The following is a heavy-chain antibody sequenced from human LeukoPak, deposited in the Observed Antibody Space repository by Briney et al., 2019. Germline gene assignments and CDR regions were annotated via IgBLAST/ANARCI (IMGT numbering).Heavy chain of an antibody. CDR3: AKSQGITMIVVVLSDAFDI. CDR1: GFTFSSYG. D-gene: IGHD3-22*01. Sequence: QTGGSLRLSCAASGFTFSSYGMHWVRQAPGKGLEWVAFIRYDGSNKYYADSVKGRFTISRDNSKNTLYLRMNSLRAEDTAVYYCAKSQGITMIVVVLSDAFDIWGQGTMVTVSS. J-gene: IGHJ3*02. V-gene: IGHV3-30*02. CDR2: IRYDGSNK.